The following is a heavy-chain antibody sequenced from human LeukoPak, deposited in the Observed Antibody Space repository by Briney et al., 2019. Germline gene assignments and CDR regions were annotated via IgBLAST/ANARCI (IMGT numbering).Heavy chain of an antibody. CDR2: ITGNGDST. CDR3: AKEWAPGKTFGDS. J-gene: IGHJ4*02. CDR1: GFTFSTYG. Sequence: PGGSLRLSCAASGFTFSTYGMHWVRQAPGQGLEYVSAITGNGDSTYYANSVKGRFTISRDNSKNTLYLQMGSLRAEDMAVYYCAKEWAPGKTFGDSWGQGTLVTVSS. D-gene: IGHD3-16*01. V-gene: IGHV3-64*01.